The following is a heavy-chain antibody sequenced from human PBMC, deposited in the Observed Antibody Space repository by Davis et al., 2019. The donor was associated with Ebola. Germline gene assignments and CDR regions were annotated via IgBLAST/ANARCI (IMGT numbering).Heavy chain of an antibody. Sequence: PSETLSLTCTVSGGSISSGDYYWSWIRQPAGKGLEWIGRIYTSGSTNYNPSLKSRVTMSVDTSKNQFSLKLSSVTAADTAVYYCARAVEWEASRAFDIWGQGTMVTVSS. CDR2: IYTSGST. D-gene: IGHD1-26*01. J-gene: IGHJ3*02. CDR3: ARAVEWEASRAFDI. CDR1: GGSISSGDYY. V-gene: IGHV4-61*02.